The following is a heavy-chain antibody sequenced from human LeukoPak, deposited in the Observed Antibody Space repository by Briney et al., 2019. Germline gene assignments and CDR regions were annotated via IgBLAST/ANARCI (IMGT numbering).Heavy chain of an antibody. J-gene: IGHJ5*02. Sequence: SETLSLTCTASGGSISSGGYYWSWIRQHPGKGLEWIGYIYYSSGSTYYNPSLKSRLTISVDSSKNRFSLNLSSVTAADTAVYYCARDPSIAARTNEDGFDPWGQGTLVTVSS. CDR3: ARDPSIAARTNEDGFDP. D-gene: IGHD6-6*01. CDR1: GGSISSGGYY. CDR2: IYYSSGST. V-gene: IGHV4-31*03.